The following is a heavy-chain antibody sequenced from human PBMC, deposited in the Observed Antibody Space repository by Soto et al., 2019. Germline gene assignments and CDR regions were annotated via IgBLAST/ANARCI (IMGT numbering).Heavy chain of an antibody. CDR1: GGSISSSNW. V-gene: IGHV4-4*02. D-gene: IGHD4-17*01. Sequence: QVQLQESGPGLVKPSGTLSLTCAVSGGSISSSNWWSWVRQPPGKGLEWIGEIYHSGSTNYNPSLKSRVTXXVXKXXNQFSLKLSSVIAADTAVYYCASNYDYGDYIFSDVWGQGTTVTVSS. CDR3: ASNYDYGDYIFSDV. J-gene: IGHJ6*02. CDR2: IYHSGST.